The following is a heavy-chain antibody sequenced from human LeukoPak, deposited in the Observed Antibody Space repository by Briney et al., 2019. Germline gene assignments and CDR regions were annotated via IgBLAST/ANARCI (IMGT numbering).Heavy chain of an antibody. J-gene: IGHJ4*02. Sequence: PGGSLRLSCAASGFTFSNYWMSWVRQAPGKGLEWVANIKQDGSKKYYVDSVKGRFTISSDNAKNSLYLQMNSLRAEDTAVYYCARDLAASGWYPFADYWGRGTLVTVSS. CDR3: ARDLAASGWYPFADY. CDR2: IKQDGSKK. CDR1: GFTFSNYW. V-gene: IGHV3-7*01. D-gene: IGHD6-19*01.